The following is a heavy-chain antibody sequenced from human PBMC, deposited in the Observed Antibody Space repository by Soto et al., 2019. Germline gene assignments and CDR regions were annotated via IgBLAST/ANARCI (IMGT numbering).Heavy chain of an antibody. CDR1: GGSISSSSYY. Sequence: PSETLSLTCTVSGGSISSSSYYWGWIRQPPGKGLEWIGSIYYSGSTYYNPSLKSRVTISVDTSKNQFSLKLSSVTAADTAVYYCARGRYDFWSGYYTDNWFDPWGQGTLVTVSS. CDR2: IYYSGST. V-gene: IGHV4-39*07. D-gene: IGHD3-3*01. CDR3: ARGRYDFWSGYYTDNWFDP. J-gene: IGHJ5*02.